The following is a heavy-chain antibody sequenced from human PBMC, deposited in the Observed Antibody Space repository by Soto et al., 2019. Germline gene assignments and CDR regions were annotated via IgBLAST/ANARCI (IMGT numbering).Heavy chain of an antibody. V-gene: IGHV1-2*04. CDR3: ARDALGASHYDS. D-gene: IGHD1-26*01. J-gene: IGHJ4*02. CDR2: INPNTGDT. Sequence: QVQLVQSGAEVKKPGASVKVSCKASGYSFTGYYMHWVRQAPGQGLEWMGWINPNTGDTRYAQKFQDWVTMARDTSISTAYMELKRLRSDDTAVYYCARDALGASHYDSWGQGTLVTASS. CDR1: GYSFTGYY.